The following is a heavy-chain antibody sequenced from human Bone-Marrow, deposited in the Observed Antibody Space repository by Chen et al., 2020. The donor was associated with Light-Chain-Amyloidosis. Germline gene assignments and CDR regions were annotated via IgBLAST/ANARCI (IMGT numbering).Heavy chain of an antibody. Sequence: ELQLVESGGGLVQPGGSLRISCAASGFTFSSYAMSWVRQARGKGLEWVSAISGRGGSTYYAGSVKGRFTISRDNSKNTLYLQMNSLRAEDTAVYYCTNAKMAGAVAGGFDYWGQGTLVTVSS. V-gene: IGHV3-23*04. J-gene: IGHJ4*02. D-gene: IGHD6-19*01. CDR1: GFTFSSYA. CDR3: TNAKMAGAVAGGFDY. CDR2: ISGRGGST.